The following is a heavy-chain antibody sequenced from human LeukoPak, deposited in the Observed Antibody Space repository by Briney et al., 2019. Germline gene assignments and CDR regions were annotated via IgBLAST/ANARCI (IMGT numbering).Heavy chain of an antibody. CDR1: GGTFSSYA. D-gene: IGHD2-15*01. Sequence: ASVKVSCKASGGTFSSYAISWVRQAPGQGLEWMGRIIPILGIANYAQKFQGRATITADKSTSTAYMELSSLRSEDTAVYYCAREECSGGSCYYGLGYYFDYWGQGTLVTVSS. CDR3: AREECSGGSCYYGLGYYFDY. J-gene: IGHJ4*02. V-gene: IGHV1-69*04. CDR2: IIPILGIA.